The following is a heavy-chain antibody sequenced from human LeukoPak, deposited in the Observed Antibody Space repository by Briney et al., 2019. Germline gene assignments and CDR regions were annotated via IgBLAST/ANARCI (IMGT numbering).Heavy chain of an antibody. CDR2: ISYSGSA. CDR3: ARRIHSFSYTYGDAYYCYYLDV. CDR1: GGSGSSDS. J-gene: IGHJ6*03. V-gene: IGHV4-59*02. D-gene: IGHD4-17*01. Sequence: PSETLSLTCTVSGGSGSSDSWSWIRQPPGQGLEWIGYISYSGSASYNLSLKSGVTILVDPSESQLSLMQMSVTGADTTVFYCARRIHSFSYTYGDAYYCYYLDVWGKGTTVIVS.